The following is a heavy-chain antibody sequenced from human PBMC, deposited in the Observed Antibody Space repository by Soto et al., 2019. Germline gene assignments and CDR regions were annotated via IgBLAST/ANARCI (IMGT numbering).Heavy chain of an antibody. V-gene: IGHV3-73*01. CDR1: GFTFSGSA. D-gene: IGHD3-3*01. Sequence: GGYLRLSCAASGFTFSGSAMHWVRQASGKKLERVGRIRSKGNNYVTAYGSLLKGRFTISSDDSKNAAYLQMNSLNTEDTAVYYCSRQASDFWSGKPQYYMDVWGKGTTVTVSS. J-gene: IGHJ6*03. CDR2: IRSKGNNYVT. CDR3: SRQASDFWSGKPQYYMDV.